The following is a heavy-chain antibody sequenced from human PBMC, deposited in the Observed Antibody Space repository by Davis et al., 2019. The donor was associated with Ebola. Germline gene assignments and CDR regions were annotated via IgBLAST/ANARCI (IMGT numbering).Heavy chain of an antibody. D-gene: IGHD4-23*01. Sequence: GESLKISCAASGFTFSSYAMSWVRQAPGKGLEWVSAISGSGGSTYYADSVKGRFTISRDNSKNTLYLQMNSLRAEDTAVYYCAKLGGPNLDPWGQGTLVTVSS. CDR3: AKLGGPNLDP. V-gene: IGHV3-23*01. CDR1: GFTFSSYA. J-gene: IGHJ5*02. CDR2: ISGSGGST.